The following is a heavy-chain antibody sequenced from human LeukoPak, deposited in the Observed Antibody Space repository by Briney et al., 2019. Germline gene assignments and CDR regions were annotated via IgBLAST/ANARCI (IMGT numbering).Heavy chain of an antibody. CDR1: GGTFSSYA. CDR3: AREATFSRDPYYYYYMDV. V-gene: IGHV1-69*05. D-gene: IGHD3-16*01. CDR2: IIPIFGTA. J-gene: IGHJ6*03. Sequence: SVKVSCKASGGTFSSYAISWVRQAPGQGLEWMGGIIPIFGTANYAQKFQGRVTITTDESTSTAYMELSSLRSVDTAVYYCAREATFSRDPYYYYYMDVWGKGTTVTVSS.